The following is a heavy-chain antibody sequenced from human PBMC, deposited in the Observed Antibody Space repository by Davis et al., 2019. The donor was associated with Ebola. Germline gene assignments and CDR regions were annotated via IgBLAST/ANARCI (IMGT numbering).Heavy chain of an antibody. D-gene: IGHD1-26*01. V-gene: IGHV4-34*01. CDR2: INHSGST. J-gene: IGHJ6*04. Sequence: MPSETLSLTCAVYGGSFSGYYWSWIRQPPGKGLEWIGEINHSGSTNYNPSLKSRVTISVDTSKNQFSLKLSSVTAADTAIYYCARRYSGRYSYHYGMDVWGKGTTVTVSS. CDR1: GGSFSGYY. CDR3: ARRYSGRYSYHYGMDV.